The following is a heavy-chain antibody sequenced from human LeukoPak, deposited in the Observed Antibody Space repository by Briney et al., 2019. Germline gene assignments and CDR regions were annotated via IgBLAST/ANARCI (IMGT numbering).Heavy chain of an antibody. CDR3: ARVTVGDYDYVWGSYDGGYFFDY. D-gene: IGHD3-16*01. V-gene: IGHV4-38-2*01. Sequence: SETLSLTCAVSGYSISSGYYWGWIRQSPGKGLEWIGTIYHSGGTYYNPSLKSRLTISVDASKNQFSLKLSSVTAADTAVYYCARVTVGDYDYVWGSYDGGYFFDYWGQGTLVTVSS. J-gene: IGHJ4*02. CDR2: IYHSGGT. CDR1: GYSISSGYY.